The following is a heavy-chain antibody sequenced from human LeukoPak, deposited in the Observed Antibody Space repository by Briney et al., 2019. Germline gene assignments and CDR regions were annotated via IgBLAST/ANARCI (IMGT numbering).Heavy chain of an antibody. CDR3: ARHSNWNGGVDWFDP. CDR1: GGSNY. Sequence: PLETLSLTCTVSGGSNYWSWIRQPPGTGLEWIAYIHYSGSPHYNPSLKSRVTLSIDTSENQLSLRLNSVTAADTAVYYCARHSNWNGGVDWFDPWGQGTQVTVSS. D-gene: IGHD1-20*01. V-gene: IGHV4-59*08. J-gene: IGHJ5*02. CDR2: IHYSGSP.